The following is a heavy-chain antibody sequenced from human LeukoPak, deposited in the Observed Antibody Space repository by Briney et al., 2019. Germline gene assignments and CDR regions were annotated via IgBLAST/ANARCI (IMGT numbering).Heavy chain of an antibody. D-gene: IGHD3-3*01. CDR2: IYYSGST. CDR3: ASRFWSGYHAY. CDR1: GGSISSSSYY. J-gene: IGHJ4*02. V-gene: IGHV4-39*01. Sequence: SETLSLTCTVSGGSISSSSYYWGWIRQPPGKGLEWIGSIYYSGSTFYNPSLKSRVTISVDTSKNQFSLKLSSVTAADTAVYYCASRFWSGYHAYWGQGTLVTVSS.